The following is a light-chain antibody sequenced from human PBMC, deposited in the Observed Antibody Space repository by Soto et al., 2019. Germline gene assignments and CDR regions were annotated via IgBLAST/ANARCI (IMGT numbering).Light chain of an antibody. CDR2: EVT. Sequence: QSALPQPASLSGSPGQSINISCTRPSSEVWSFNFVSWYQQHPDKAPQVLIYEVTKRPPGVSNRFSGSKSGNTASLTISGLQADDEADYHCCSDAGSSSYVFGTGTKVTVL. CDR1: SSEVWSFNF. CDR3: CSDAGSSSYV. V-gene: IGLV2-23*02. J-gene: IGLJ1*01.